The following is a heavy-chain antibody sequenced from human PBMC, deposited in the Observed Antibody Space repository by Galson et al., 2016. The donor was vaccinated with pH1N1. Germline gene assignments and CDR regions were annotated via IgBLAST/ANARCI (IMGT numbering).Heavy chain of an antibody. CDR1: ASTFSMYW. D-gene: IGHD6-13*01. CDR3: VRAIAAAASY. Sequence: SLRLSCAASASTFSMYWMNWVRQAPGKGLEWVANINQDGRQKYYVDSVKGRFPISRDNAKNSVYLQMNSLRVEDTAVYYCVRAIAAAASYWGQGTLVTVSS. J-gene: IGHJ4*02. V-gene: IGHV3-7*01. CDR2: INQDGRQK.